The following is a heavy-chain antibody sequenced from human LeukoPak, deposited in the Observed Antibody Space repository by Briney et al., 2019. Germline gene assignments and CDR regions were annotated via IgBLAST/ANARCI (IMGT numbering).Heavy chain of an antibody. CDR2: INHSGTT. CDR3: ARVRGDLSIDY. J-gene: IGHJ4*02. Sequence: SETLSLTCAIYIESFSGYYWTWIRQPPGKGLKWIGEINHSGTTNYNPSLKSRVTISADTSKNQFSLKLTSVTAADTATYYCARVRGDLSIDYWGQGNLFTVSS. CDR1: IESFSGYY. V-gene: IGHV4-34*01. D-gene: IGHD2-21*02.